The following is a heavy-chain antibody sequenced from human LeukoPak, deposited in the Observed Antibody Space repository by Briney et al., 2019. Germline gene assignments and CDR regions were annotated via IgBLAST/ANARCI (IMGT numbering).Heavy chain of an antibody. J-gene: IGHJ3*02. D-gene: IGHD2-21*02. CDR2: IIPILGIA. CDR1: GYTFTSYG. CDR3: ARDKAHLAYCGGDCVRAFDI. V-gene: IGHV1-69*04. Sequence: GASVKVSCKASGYTFTSYGISWVRQAPGQGLEWMGRIIPILGIANYAQKFQGRVTITADKSTSTAYMELSSLRSEDTAVYYCARDKAHLAYCGGDCVRAFDIWGQGTMVTVSS.